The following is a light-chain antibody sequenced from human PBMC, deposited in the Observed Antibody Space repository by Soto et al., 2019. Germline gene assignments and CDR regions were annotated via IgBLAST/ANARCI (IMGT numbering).Light chain of an antibody. CDR1: QDIAIY. J-gene: IGKJ4*01. CDR2: AAS. V-gene: IGKV1-9*01. Sequence: KLSQSPSAVSSYERDRVTITCRASQDIAIYLAWYQQKPGEAPKLLIYAASTLYGGVPSRFSGSGSGTDFALTITSLQAEDFTTYCCQEPRMHPTTFGGGTMVDI. CDR3: QEPRMHPTT.